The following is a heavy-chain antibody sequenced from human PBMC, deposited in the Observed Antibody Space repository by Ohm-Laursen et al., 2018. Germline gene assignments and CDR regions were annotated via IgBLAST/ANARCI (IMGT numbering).Heavy chain of an antibody. CDR3: ARHKFVYAFDI. CDR1: GGSISSYY. V-gene: IGHV4-59*07. Sequence: SDTLSLTCSVSGGSISSYYWSWIRQPPGKGLEWIGYIYYSGSTNYNPSLKSRVTISVDTSKNQFSLKLSSVTAADAAVYYCARHKFVYAFDIWGQGTMVTVSS. CDR2: IYYSGST. D-gene: IGHD2-8*01. J-gene: IGHJ3*02.